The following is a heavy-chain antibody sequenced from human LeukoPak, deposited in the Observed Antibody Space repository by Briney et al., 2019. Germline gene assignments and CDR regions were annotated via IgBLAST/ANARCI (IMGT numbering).Heavy chain of an antibody. CDR1: GFTFSSYS. CDR3: AKDRASSWWYFDL. CDR2: ISSSSSYI. D-gene: IGHD5-18*01. J-gene: IGHJ2*01. V-gene: IGHV3-21*04. Sequence: GSLRLSCAASGFTFSSYSMNWVRQAPGKGLEWVSSISSSSSYIYYADSVKGRFTISRDNAKNSLYLQMNSLRAEDTAVYYCAKDRASSWWYFDLWGRGTLVTVSS.